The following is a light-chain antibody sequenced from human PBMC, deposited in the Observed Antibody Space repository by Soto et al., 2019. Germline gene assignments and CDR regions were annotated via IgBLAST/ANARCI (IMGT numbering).Light chain of an antibody. CDR2: LAS. V-gene: IGKV2-28*01. CDR3: MQSLHTPRT. Sequence: DIVMTQSPLSLPFTPGAPASISCRSSQSLIHSNGNHYLAWYFQKPGQSPQLLICLASIRASGVPDTLGGCGSSKDFTQKISSREAEDVRVYYCMQSLHTPRTYCHGTKVDIK. J-gene: IGKJ1*01. CDR1: QSLIHSNGNHY.